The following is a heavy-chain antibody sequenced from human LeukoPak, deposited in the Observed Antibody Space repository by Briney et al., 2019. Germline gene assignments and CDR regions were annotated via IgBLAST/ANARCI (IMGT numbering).Heavy chain of an antibody. J-gene: IGHJ4*02. CDR3: AKDLGDILTGSLYYFDY. CDR2: ISYDGRNK. D-gene: IGHD3-9*01. CDR1: GFTFNSYG. Sequence: GGSLRLPCAASGFTFNSYGMHWVRQAPGKGLEWVAVISYDGRNKKYADSVKGRFTISRDNSKNTMYLQMNSLRAEDTAVYYCAKDLGDILTGSLYYFDYWGQGTLVTVSS. V-gene: IGHV3-30*18.